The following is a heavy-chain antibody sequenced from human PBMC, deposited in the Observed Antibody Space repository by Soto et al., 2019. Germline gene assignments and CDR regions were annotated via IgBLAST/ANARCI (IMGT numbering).Heavy chain of an antibody. CDR3: ARAYGGNSYYYYYYGMDV. CDR1: GGTFSSYA. J-gene: IGHJ6*02. V-gene: IGHV1-69*01. CDR2: IIPIFGTA. Sequence: QVQLVQSGAEVKKPGSSVKVSCKASGGTFSSYAISWVRQAPGQGLEWMGGIIPIFGTANYAQKFQGRVTITADESTSTAYMELSSLRSEDTAVHYCARAYGGNSYYYYYYGMDVWGQGTTVTVSS. D-gene: IGHD4-17*01.